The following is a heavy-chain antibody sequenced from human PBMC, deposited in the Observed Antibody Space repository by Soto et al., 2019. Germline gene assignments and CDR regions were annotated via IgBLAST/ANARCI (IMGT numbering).Heavy chain of an antibody. V-gene: IGHV1-69*13. D-gene: IGHD2-15*01. Sequence: ASVKVSCKVSRYTITEISMHWVRQAPGQGLEWLGRIIPIFGTRDYAQKFQGRVTITADDSTTTAYMELSSLRSDDTAVYYCAKDGGREGYFGNWFDPWGQGTLVTVSS. CDR2: IIPIFGTR. CDR1: RYTITEIS. J-gene: IGHJ5*02. CDR3: AKDGGREGYFGNWFDP.